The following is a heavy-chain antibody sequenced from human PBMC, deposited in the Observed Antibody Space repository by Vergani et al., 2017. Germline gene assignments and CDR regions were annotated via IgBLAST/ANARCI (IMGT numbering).Heavy chain of an antibody. J-gene: IGHJ3*02. CDR2: ISWDGGST. V-gene: IGHV3-43D*03. CDR1: GFTFDDYA. Sequence: EVQLVESGGVVVQPGGSLRLSCAASGFTFDDYAMHWVRQAPGKGLEWVSLISWDGGSTYYADSVKGRFTISRDNSKNSLYLQMNSLRAEDTALYYCANGYSSGNYSRHAFDIWGQGTMVTVSS. D-gene: IGHD3-22*01. CDR3: ANGYSSGNYSRHAFDI.